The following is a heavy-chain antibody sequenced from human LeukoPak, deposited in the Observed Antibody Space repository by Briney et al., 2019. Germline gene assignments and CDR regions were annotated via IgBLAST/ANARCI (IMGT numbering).Heavy chain of an antibody. CDR2: INHIGDI. Sequence: PSETLSLTCEVSGGSFSGHLWTWIRQPPGKGLEWMGQINHIGDITYNAPLGTGLTVSVDTSKNQFSLKLSSVTAADAAVYYCAKRRRFGTFDIWGEGTMVTVSS. V-gene: IGHV4-34*01. CDR1: GGSFSGHL. CDR3: AKRRRFGTFDI. D-gene: IGHD5-12*01. J-gene: IGHJ3*02.